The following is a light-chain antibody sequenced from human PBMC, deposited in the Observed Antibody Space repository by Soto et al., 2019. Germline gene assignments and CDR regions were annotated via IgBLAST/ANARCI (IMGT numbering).Light chain of an antibody. Sequence: QAALTQPPSASGSPGQSVTISCTGTSSDDVTYNYVSWYQQRPGKAPKLIIYEVSRRPSGVPDRIFGSKSDNTASLTVSGLQAEDEADYYCSSFAGTNSFVFGTGTKLTVL. CDR3: SSFAGTNSFV. J-gene: IGLJ1*01. V-gene: IGLV2-8*01. CDR2: EVS. CDR1: SSDDVTYNY.